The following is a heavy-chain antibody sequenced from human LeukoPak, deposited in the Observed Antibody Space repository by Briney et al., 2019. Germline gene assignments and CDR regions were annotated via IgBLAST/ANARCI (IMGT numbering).Heavy chain of an antibody. CDR3: ARAWVVVSAATWYYDFWSGYYPLPGYAFDI. Sequence: ASVKVSCKASGYTFTSYDINWVRQATGQGLEWMGWMNPNSGNTGYAQKFQGRVTMTRNTSISTAYMELSSLRSEDTAVYYCARAWVVVSAATWYYDFWSGYYPLPGYAFDIWGQGTMVTVSS. V-gene: IGHV1-8*01. CDR1: GYTFTSYD. J-gene: IGHJ3*02. D-gene: IGHD3-3*01. CDR2: MNPNSGNT.